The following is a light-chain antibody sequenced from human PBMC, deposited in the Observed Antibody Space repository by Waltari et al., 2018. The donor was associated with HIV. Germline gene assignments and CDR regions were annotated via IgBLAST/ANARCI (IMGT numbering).Light chain of an antibody. CDR3: QSYDSGLSGSV. V-gene: IGLV1-40*01. CDR2: GNN. Sequence: QSVLTQPPSVSGAPGQRVTISCTGSNSNIGAAYDVHWFQQLPGTAPKLVNNGNNERPSGIPDRFAGSKSGTSASLAISGLQAEDEANYYCQSYDSGLSGSVFGGGTKLTVL. CDR1: NSNIGAAYD. J-gene: IGLJ2*01.